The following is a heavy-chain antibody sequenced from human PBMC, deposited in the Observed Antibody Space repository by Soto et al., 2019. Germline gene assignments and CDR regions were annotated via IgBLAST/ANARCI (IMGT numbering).Heavy chain of an antibody. D-gene: IGHD3-9*01. J-gene: IGHJ4*02. CDR1: GGSISSSRCH. V-gene: IGHV4-39*07. Sequence: SETLSLTCTVSGGSISSSRCHWGWIRQPPGKGLEWIASIKYSGTTFYNPSLKSRVTISVDTSKNQLSLKLSSVTAADTAVYYCARRYGYYFDYWGQGTLVTVSS. CDR2: IKYSGTT. CDR3: ARRYGYYFDY.